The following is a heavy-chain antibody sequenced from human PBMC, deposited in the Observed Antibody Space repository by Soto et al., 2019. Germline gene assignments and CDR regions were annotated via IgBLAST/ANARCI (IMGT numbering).Heavy chain of an antibody. V-gene: IGHV3-48*03. J-gene: IGHJ4*02. CDR3: AGGDSGSFDS. Sequence: PGGSLRLSCAASGFTFSSYEMNWVRQAPGKGLEWVSYISFSGSTIYYADSVKGRFTISRDNAKNSLYLQMNNLRPEDTAVYYCAGGDSGSFDSWGQGTLVTVSS. CDR2: ISFSGSTI. CDR1: GFTFSSYE. D-gene: IGHD3-16*01.